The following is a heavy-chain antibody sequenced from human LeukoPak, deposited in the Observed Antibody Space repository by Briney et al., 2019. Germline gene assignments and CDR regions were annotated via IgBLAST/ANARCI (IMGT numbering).Heavy chain of an antibody. V-gene: IGHV3-21*01. CDR3: ARGVVGYSLNFDY. CDR2: ISSSSSYI. Sequence: PGGSLRLSCAASGFTFSSYSMNWVRQAPGKGLGWVSSISSSSSYIYYADSVKGRFTISRDNAKNSLYLQMNSLRAEDTAVYYCARGVVGYSLNFDYWGQGTLVTVSS. CDR1: GFTFSSYS. D-gene: IGHD2-15*01. J-gene: IGHJ4*02.